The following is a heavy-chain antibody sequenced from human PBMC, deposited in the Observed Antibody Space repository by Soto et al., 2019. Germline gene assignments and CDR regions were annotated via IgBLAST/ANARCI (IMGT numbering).Heavy chain of an antibody. V-gene: IGHV4-34*01. J-gene: IGHJ4*02. CDR2: INHSGST. D-gene: IGHD2-2*01. Sequence: SETLSLTCAVYGGSFSGYYWSWIRQPPGKGLEWIGEINHSGSTNYNPSLKSRVTMSVDTSKSQFSPKLSSVTAADTSVYYCARAPGYCRSTSCLDFDYWGQGTLVTVSS. CDR3: ARAPGYCRSTSCLDFDY. CDR1: GGSFSGYY.